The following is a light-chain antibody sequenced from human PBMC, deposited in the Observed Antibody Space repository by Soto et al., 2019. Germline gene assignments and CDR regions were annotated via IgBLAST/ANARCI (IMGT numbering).Light chain of an antibody. CDR2: DVS. Sequence: QSVLTQPPSVSGSPGQSVAISCTGTSSDVGGSNGVSWYQQPPGTAPKLIIYDVSNRPSGVPDRFSGSKSGNTASLIISGLQAEDEGDYYCSSYTSSSTYVFVTGTKVTLL. CDR1: SSDVGGSNG. CDR3: SSYTSSSTYV. V-gene: IGLV2-18*02. J-gene: IGLJ1*01.